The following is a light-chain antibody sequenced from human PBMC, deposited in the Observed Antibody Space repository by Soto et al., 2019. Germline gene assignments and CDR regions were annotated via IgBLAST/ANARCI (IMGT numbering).Light chain of an antibody. J-gene: IGKJ4*01. V-gene: IGKV3-11*01. Sequence: EIVLTQSPATLSLSPGERATLSCRASQSVSSYLAWYQQKPGQAPRLLIYDASNRATGIPARFSGSGSGTDFTLTISSLEPEDFAVYYCQQRSNVLTFGGWTKVEIK. CDR3: QQRSNVLT. CDR1: QSVSSY. CDR2: DAS.